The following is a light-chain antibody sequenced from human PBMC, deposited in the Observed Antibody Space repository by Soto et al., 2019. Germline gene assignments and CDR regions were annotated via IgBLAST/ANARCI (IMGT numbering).Light chain of an antibody. CDR3: QKYNSAPRT. J-gene: IGKJ1*01. CDR2: AAS. CDR1: QGISNC. V-gene: IGKV1-27*01. Sequence: DIQMTQSPSSLSASVGDRVTITCRASQGISNCLAWYQQKPGKVPKLLIYAASTLQSGVPSRFSGSGSGTDFPLTIRSLQPEDVATYYCQKYNSAPRTFGQGTKVEIK.